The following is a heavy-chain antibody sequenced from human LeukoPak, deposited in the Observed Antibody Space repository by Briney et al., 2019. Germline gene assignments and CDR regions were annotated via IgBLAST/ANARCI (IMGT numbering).Heavy chain of an antibody. J-gene: IGHJ4*02. CDR1: GGSISSYY. CDR2: IYYSGST. V-gene: IGHV4-59*01. CDR3: ARATYYYDSSGYYYFDY. D-gene: IGHD3-22*01. Sequence: SETLSLTCTVSGGSISSYYWSWIRQPPGKGLEWIGYIYYSGSTNYNPSLKSRVIISVDTSKNQFSLKLSSVTAADTAVYYCARATYYYDSSGYYYFDYWGQGTLVTVSS.